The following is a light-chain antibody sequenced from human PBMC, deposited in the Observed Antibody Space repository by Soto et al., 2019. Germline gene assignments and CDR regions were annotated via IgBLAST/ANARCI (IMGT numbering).Light chain of an antibody. CDR1: SSNIGRNM. J-gene: IGLJ1*01. CDR2: YDN. Sequence: QSVLTQSPSASGTPGQRVAISCSGSSSNIGRNMVNWYQQLPGTAPKLLMYYDNQRPSGVPDRFSGSRSGNSASLAISGLQAEDEADYYCAVWDNSRNGEVFGTGTKVTVL. CDR3: AVWDNSRNGEV. V-gene: IGLV1-44*01.